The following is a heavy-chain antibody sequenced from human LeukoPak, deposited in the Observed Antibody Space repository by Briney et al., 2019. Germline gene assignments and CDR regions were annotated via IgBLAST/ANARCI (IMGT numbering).Heavy chain of an antibody. CDR3: ARVLPYQLLFDY. V-gene: IGHV1-2*02. CDR2: INPNSGGT. J-gene: IGHJ4*02. Sequence: ASVKVSCKASGYTFTGYYMHWVRQAPGRGLEWMGWINPNSGGTNYAQKFQGRVTMTRDTSISTAYMELSRLRSDDTAVYYCARVLPYQLLFDYWGQGTLVTVSS. D-gene: IGHD2-2*01. CDR1: GYTFTGYY.